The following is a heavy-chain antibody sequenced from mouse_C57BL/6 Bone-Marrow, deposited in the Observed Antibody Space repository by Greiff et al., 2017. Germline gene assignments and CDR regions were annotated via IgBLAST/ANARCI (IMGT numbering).Heavy chain of an antibody. V-gene: IGHV1-81*01. Sequence: QVQLQQSGAELARPGASVKLSCKASGYTFTSYGISWVKQRTGQGLEWIGEIYPRSGNTYSNEKFKGKATLTADKSSSTAYMELRSLTSEDSAVYCCARNRKGYITTVVADYWGQGTTLTVSS. J-gene: IGHJ2*01. D-gene: IGHD1-1*01. CDR1: GYTFTSYG. CDR2: IYPRSGNT. CDR3: ARNRKGYITTVVADY.